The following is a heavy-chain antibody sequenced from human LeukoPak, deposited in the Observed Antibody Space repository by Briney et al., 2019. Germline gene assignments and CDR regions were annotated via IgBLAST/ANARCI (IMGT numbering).Heavy chain of an antibody. CDR3: AQQLGYCSGGSCYFTY. CDR1: GFTFSNYA. Sequence: GGSLRLSCAASGFTFSNYAMSWVRQAPGKGLEWVSAISGSGGSTFYADSVKGRFTISRDNSKNILYLQMNSLRAEDTAVYYCAQQLGYCSGGSCYFTYWGQGTLLTVSS. V-gene: IGHV3-23*01. D-gene: IGHD2-15*01. CDR2: ISGSGGST. J-gene: IGHJ4*02.